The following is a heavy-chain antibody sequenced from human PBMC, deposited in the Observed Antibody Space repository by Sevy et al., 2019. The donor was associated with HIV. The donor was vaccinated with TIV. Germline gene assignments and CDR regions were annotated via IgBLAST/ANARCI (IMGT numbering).Heavy chain of an antibody. D-gene: IGHD6-19*01. CDR2: MSYDGSTR. CDR3: ARDAGYSTGWYAGY. Sequence: GGSLRLSCAASGFSISPYAFHWVRQAPGKGLESVALMSYDGSTRYYADSAKGRFAISKDNSKNTLYLQMNSLRIEDTAIYYCARDAGYSTGWYAGYWGQGTLVTVSS. V-gene: IGHV3-30*09. J-gene: IGHJ4*02. CDR1: GFSISPYA.